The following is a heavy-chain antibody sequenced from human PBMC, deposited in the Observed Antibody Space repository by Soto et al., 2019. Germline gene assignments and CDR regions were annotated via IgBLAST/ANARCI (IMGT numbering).Heavy chain of an antibody. Sequence: SETLSLTCAVYGGSFSGYYWSWIRQPPGKGLEWIGEINHSGSTNYNPSLKSRVTISVDTSKNQFSLKLSSVTAADTAVYYCARKNRGYSYGCLDYWGQGTLVTVSS. D-gene: IGHD5-18*01. CDR3: ARKNRGYSYGCLDY. CDR2: INHSGST. J-gene: IGHJ4*02. V-gene: IGHV4-34*01. CDR1: GGSFSGYY.